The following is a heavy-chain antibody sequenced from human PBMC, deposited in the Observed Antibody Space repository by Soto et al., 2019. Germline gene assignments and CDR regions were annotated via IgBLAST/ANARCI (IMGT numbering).Heavy chain of an antibody. J-gene: IGHJ6*02. V-gene: IGHV3-30*18. Sequence: LRLSCAASGFTFSSYGMHWVRQAPGKGLEWVAVISYDGSNKYYADSVKGRFTISRDNSKNTLYLQMNSLRAEDTAVYYCAKDLLGPGRAYGMDVWGQGTTVTVSS. D-gene: IGHD7-27*01. CDR2: ISYDGSNK. CDR3: AKDLLGPGRAYGMDV. CDR1: GFTFSSYG.